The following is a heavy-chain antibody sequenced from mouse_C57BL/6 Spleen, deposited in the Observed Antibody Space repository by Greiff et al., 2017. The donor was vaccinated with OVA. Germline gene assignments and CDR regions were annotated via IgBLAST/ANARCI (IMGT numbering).Heavy chain of an antibody. D-gene: IGHD2-4*01. CDR2: IWRGGGT. V-gene: IGHV2-2*01. CDR1: GFSLTSYG. CDR3: ARNHNDYGFDV. Sequence: QVQLQQPGPGLVQPSQSLSISCTASGFSLTSYGVHWVRQSPGQGLEWLGVIWRGGGTTNYAAFITSLTISKDNSKSQVFFKMNSLQADDTAIYYGARNHNDYGFDVWGKGTTLTVSS. J-gene: IGHJ2*01.